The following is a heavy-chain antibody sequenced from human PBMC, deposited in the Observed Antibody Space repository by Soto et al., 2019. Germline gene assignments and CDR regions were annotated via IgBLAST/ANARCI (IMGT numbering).Heavy chain of an antibody. J-gene: IGHJ6*02. CDR1: GISFSCYY. CDR2: INHSGST. CDR3: ARDAKRYCSGGSCKLGGYYGMDV. V-gene: IGHV4-34*01. D-gene: IGHD2-15*01. Sequence: SVTLPRTCAFYGISFSCYYWSLIRQPPGKGVESIGEINHSGSTNYNPSLKSRVTISVDTSKNQFSLKLSSVTAADTAVYYCARDAKRYCSGGSCKLGGYYGMDVWGQGTTVTVSS.